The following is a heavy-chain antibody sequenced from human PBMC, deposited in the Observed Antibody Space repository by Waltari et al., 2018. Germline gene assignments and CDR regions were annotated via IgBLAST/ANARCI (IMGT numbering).Heavy chain of an antibody. CDR1: GGSISSSTC. CDR3: ARLGSYHLNFDY. Sequence: QVQLQESGPGLVKPSGTLSLTCAVSGGSISSSTCWRWVRQPPGKGREWIGEIYHSGITNYNPSLKSRVTISVDKSKKQFSLKLSSVTAADTAVYYCARLGSYHLNFDYWGQGTLVTVSS. J-gene: IGHJ4*02. D-gene: IGHD1-26*01. V-gene: IGHV4-4*02. CDR2: IYHSGIT.